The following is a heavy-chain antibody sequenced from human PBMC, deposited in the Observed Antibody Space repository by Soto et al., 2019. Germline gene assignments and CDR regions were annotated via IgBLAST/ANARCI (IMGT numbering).Heavy chain of an antibody. CDR1: GYTFTSYY. D-gene: IGHD3-3*01. CDR3: ATNSYYDFWSGYYYYGMDV. CDR2: INPSGGST. V-gene: IGHV1-46*01. J-gene: IGHJ6*02. Sequence: XSVKVSCKASGYTFTSYYMHWVRQAPGQGLEWMGIINPSGGSTSYAQKFQGRVTMTRDTSTSTVYMELSSLRSEYTAVYYCATNSYYDFWSGYYYYGMDVWGQGPTVTVSS.